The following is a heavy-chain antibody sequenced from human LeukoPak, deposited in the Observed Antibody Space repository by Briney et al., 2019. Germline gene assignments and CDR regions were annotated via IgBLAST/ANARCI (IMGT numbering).Heavy chain of an antibody. D-gene: IGHD3-10*01. CDR1: GFSFSDYA. CDR3: ATDSKFMVRGSMDV. V-gene: IGHV3-30*04. Sequence: GGSLRLSCAASGFSFSDYAMHWVRQGPGKGLEWVAVISYSGQQKYYGDSVKGRFTISRDNSKNTLYLQMNSLRAEDTAVYYCATDSKFMVRGSMDVWGQGTTVTVSS. J-gene: IGHJ6*02. CDR2: ISYSGQQK.